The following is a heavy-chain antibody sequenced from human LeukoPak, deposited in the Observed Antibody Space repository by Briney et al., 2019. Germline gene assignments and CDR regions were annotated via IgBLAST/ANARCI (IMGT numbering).Heavy chain of an antibody. D-gene: IGHD4-17*01. V-gene: IGHV3-53*01. CDR1: GFTFSSYS. CDR3: ARKGDYGDYFDY. J-gene: IGHJ4*02. CDR2: IYSGGST. Sequence: GGSLRLSCAASGFTFSSYSMNWVRQAPGKGLEWVSVIYSGGSTYYADSVKGRFTISRDNSKNTLYLQMNSLRAEDTAVYYCARKGDYGDYFDYWGQGTLVTVSS.